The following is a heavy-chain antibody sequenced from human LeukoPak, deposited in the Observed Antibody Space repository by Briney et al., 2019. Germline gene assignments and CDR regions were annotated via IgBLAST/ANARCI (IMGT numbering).Heavy chain of an antibody. J-gene: IGHJ4*02. CDR1: GFTFSSYS. Sequence: GGSLRLSCGASGFTFSSYSMNWVRQAPGKGLEWVSYISSSSSTIYYADSVKGRFTISRDNAKNSLYLQMNSLRDEDTAVYYCARDLHSSGYYGGIDYWGQGTLVTVSS. CDR3: ARDLHSSGYYGGIDY. V-gene: IGHV3-48*02. CDR2: ISSSSSTI. D-gene: IGHD3-22*01.